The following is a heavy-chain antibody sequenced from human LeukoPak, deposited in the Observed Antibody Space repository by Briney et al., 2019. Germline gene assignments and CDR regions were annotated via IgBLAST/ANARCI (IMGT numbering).Heavy chain of an antibody. Sequence: ASVKVSCEASGYTFTSYIMNWVRQAPGQGLEWMGWINTNTGNPTYAQGFTGRFVFSLDTSVSTAYLQISSLKAEDTAVYYCARHYGSGSWNAFDIWGQGTMVTVSS. CDR1: GYTFTSYI. CDR3: ARHYGSGSWNAFDI. D-gene: IGHD3-10*01. V-gene: IGHV7-4-1*02. CDR2: INTNTGNP. J-gene: IGHJ3*02.